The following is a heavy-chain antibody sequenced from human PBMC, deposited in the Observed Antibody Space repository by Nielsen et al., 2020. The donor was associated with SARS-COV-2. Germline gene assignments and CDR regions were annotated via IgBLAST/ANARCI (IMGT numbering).Heavy chain of an antibody. J-gene: IGHJ6*02. V-gene: IGHV4-31*02. Sequence: WIRQRPGKGLEWIGYIYYSGSTYYNPSLKSRVTISVDTSKNQFSLKLSSVTAADTAVYYCARDINQAAAGPLPHYYYYGMDVWGQGTTVTVSS. CDR3: ARDINQAAAGPLPHYYYYGMDV. CDR2: IYYSGST. D-gene: IGHD6-13*01.